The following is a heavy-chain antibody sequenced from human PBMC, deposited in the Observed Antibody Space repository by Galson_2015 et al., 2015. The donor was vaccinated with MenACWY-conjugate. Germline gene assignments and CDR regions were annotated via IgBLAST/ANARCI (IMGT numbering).Heavy chain of an antibody. D-gene: IGHD3-10*01. CDR1: GFTFRSHT. Sequence: SLRLSCAASGFTFRSHTMHWLRQPPGKGLGWVAVISNDGSNNYYADSVKGRFTISRDNSMNTLFLQMNSLRTEDTATYYCARDRAGGMIRDNYFDFWGRGTQVTVSS. CDR2: ISNDGSNN. CDR3: ARDRAGGMIRDNYFDF. J-gene: IGHJ4*02. V-gene: IGHV3-30*04.